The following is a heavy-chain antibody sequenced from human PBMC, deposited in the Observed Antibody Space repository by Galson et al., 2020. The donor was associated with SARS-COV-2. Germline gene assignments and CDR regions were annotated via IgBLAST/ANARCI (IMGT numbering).Heavy chain of an antibody. D-gene: IGHD3-3*01. CDR1: GFPFSGNA. V-gene: IGHV3-30*09. J-gene: IGHJ5*02. CDR3: ATERYDNSRGLES. CDR2: ISDDGKKR. Sequence: GGSLRLSCAGSGFPFSGNAMHWVRQAPGKGLEWVTVISDDGKKRYYAESVRGRFAISRDNSENTLYLQMNSLRPDDTGIYYCATERYDNSRGLESWGQGTLVTVSS.